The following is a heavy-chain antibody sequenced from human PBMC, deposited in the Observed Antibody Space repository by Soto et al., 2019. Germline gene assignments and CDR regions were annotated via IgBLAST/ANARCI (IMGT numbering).Heavy chain of an antibody. CDR3: ARVFSDSSSFFDP. V-gene: IGHV4-31*03. Sequence: SETLSLTCTVSGGSISNGGYYWSWIRQQPGKGLEWIGYIYYSGSTYYNPSLKSRVTISVDTSKNQFSLKLSSVTAADTAVYYCARVFSDSSSFFDPWGQGTLVTVSS. D-gene: IGHD6-13*01. CDR1: GGSISNGGYY. J-gene: IGHJ5*02. CDR2: IYYSGST.